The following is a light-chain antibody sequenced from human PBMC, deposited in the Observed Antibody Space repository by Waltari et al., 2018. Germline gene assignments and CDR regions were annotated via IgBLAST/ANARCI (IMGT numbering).Light chain of an antibody. V-gene: IGKV1-33*01. CDR1: QDIRDY. CDR3: QQYESLPLT. J-gene: IGKJ5*01. Sequence: DIQMTQSPSSLSTFVGDRVTITCQASQDIRDYLNWYQQQPGKAPELLIYEASTRVTGVPSRFSGSGSGTDFSFTISSLQPEDIATYFCQQYESLPLTFGQGTRLESK. CDR2: EAS.